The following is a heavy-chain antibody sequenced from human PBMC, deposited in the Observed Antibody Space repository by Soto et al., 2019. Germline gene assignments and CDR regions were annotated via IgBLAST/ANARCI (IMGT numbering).Heavy chain of an antibody. Sequence: QVQLVESGGGVVQPGRSLRLPCAASGFTFSSYAMHWVRQAPGKGLEWVAVISYDGSNKYYADSVKGRFTISRDNSKNTLYLQMNSLRAEDTAVYYCARVGYSYGSYYFDYWGQGTLVTVSS. CDR2: ISYDGSNK. J-gene: IGHJ4*02. D-gene: IGHD5-18*01. CDR3: ARVGYSYGSYYFDY. CDR1: GFTFSSYA. V-gene: IGHV3-30-3*01.